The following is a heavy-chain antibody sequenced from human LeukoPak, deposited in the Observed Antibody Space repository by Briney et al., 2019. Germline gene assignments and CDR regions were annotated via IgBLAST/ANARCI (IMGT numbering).Heavy chain of an antibody. J-gene: IGHJ6*02. CDR1: GYSFTSYW. CDR2: IYPGDSDT. Sequence: GESLGISCKGSGYSFTSYWIGWVRQMPGKGLEWMGIIYPGDSDTRYSPSFQGQVTISADKSISTAYLQWSSLKASDTAMYYCARLPHYYDSSGYYYYGMDVWGQGTTVTVSS. D-gene: IGHD3-22*01. V-gene: IGHV5-51*01. CDR3: ARLPHYYDSSGYYYYGMDV.